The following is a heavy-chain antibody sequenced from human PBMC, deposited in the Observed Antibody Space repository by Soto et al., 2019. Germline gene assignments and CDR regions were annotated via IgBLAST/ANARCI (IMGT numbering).Heavy chain of an antibody. D-gene: IGHD6-13*01. V-gene: IGHV4-59*01. CDR3: AREGVSSRWYNYYGMEV. J-gene: IGHJ6*02. CDR2: IYYSVST. Sequence: SETLSLTCTVSGGSISSYYWSWIRQPPGKGLEWIGYIYYSVSTNYNPSLKSRVTISVDTSKNQFSLKLSSVTAADTVVYYCAREGVSSRWYNYYGMEVWGQGTTVTVSS. CDR1: GGSISSYY.